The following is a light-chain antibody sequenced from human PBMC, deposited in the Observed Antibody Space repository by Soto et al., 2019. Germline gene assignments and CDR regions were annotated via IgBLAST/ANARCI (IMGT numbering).Light chain of an antibody. CDR3: CSYTSSSTLV. J-gene: IGLJ1*01. CDR1: SSDVGGYNY. Sequence: QSALTQPASVSGSPGQSITISCTGTSSDVGGYNYVSWYQQHPGKAPKLMIYEVSNRPSGVSNRFSGYKSGNTASLAISGLPAEDEADYYCCSYTSSSTLVFGTGTKVTVL. CDR2: EVS. V-gene: IGLV2-14*01.